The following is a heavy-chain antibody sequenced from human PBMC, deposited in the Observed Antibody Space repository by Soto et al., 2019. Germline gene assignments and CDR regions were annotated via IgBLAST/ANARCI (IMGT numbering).Heavy chain of an antibody. CDR1: GFTFSDYY. D-gene: IGHD2-2*01. CDR3: ARDCSSISCYGYFQH. J-gene: IGHJ1*01. Sequence: QVQLVESGGGLVKPGGSLRLSCAASGFTFSDYYMSWIRQAPGKGLEWVSHISGSGSTIYFADSVKGRFTISRDNAKNALYLQMNSLRAEDTAVYYCARDCSSISCYGYFQHWGQGTRVTVSS. CDR2: ISGSGSTI. V-gene: IGHV3-11*01.